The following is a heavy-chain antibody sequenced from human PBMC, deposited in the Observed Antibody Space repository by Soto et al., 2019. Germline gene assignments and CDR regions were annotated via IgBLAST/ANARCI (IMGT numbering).Heavy chain of an antibody. Sequence: KASETLSLTCTFSGGFISGFYWSWIRQPPGKELEWMGYIYYSRSTSYNGSLKSRVTISVDTSKNQLSLKLSSVTAADTAVYYCARCRDSSGYVPFCDTWGQGTLVTVSS. CDR2: IYYSRST. V-gene: IGHV4-59*01. CDR1: GGFISGFY. J-gene: IGHJ5*02. D-gene: IGHD3-22*01. CDR3: ARCRDSSGYVPFCDT.